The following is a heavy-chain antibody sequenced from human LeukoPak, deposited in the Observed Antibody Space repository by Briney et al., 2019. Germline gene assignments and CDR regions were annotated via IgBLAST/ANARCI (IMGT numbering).Heavy chain of an antibody. V-gene: IGHV1-8*02. CDR1: GYTFTGYY. Sequence: ASVKVSCKASGYTFTGYYMHWVRQAPGQGLEWMGWMNPNSGNTGYAQKFQGRVTMTRNTSISTAYMELSSLRSEDTAVYYCARGPHFDYWGQGTLVTVSS. CDR3: ARGPHFDY. CDR2: MNPNSGNT. J-gene: IGHJ4*02.